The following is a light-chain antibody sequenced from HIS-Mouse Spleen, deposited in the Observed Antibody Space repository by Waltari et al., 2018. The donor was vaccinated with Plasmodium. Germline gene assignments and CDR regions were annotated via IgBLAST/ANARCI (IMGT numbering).Light chain of an antibody. CDR3: QVWDSSSDHPV. CDR1: NIGSKS. CDR2: DDR. V-gene: IGLV3-21*02. J-gene: IGLJ2*01. Sequence: SYVLTQPPSVSVAPGQTARITCGGNNIGSKSVHWYQQKPGQAPVLVVYDDRDRPSGIPEGFSGSNSGNADTLTSSRVEAGDEADYYCQVWDSSSDHPVFGGGTKLTVL.